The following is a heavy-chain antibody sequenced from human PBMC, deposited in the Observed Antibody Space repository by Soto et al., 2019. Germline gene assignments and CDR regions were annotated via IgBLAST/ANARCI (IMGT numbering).Heavy chain of an antibody. J-gene: IGHJ2*01. CDR1: GFSSTSYA. CDR3: ANVHQEVNWYFDA. V-gene: IGHV1-3*01. D-gene: IGHD3-10*02. CDR2: VNAGNGNT. Sequence: QVQLVQSGAEVKRPGASVKLSCKASGFSSTSYAINWVRQAPGQSLEWMGWVNAGNGNTKSSQNFQGIVTFSRDTSASPAYIELTSLRSEDTAVYYCANVHQEVNWYFDAWGRGTLVSVNS.